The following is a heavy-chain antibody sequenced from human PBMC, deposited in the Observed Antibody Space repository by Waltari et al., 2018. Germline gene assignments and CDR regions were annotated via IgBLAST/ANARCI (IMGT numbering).Heavy chain of an antibody. V-gene: IGHV3-30*01. CDR2: ISHDGSKT. D-gene: IGHD5-18*01. J-gene: IGHJ6*02. CDR1: GFTSRSYP. CDR3: ARGFSHGSASLDV. Sequence: QVQLVESGGGVVQPGRSLRLSCEASGFTSRSYPIHWVRQAPGKGLEWVALISHDGSKTYYPDSVKGRFTISRDNSQNTLYLQMNSLRAEDTALYYCARGFSHGSASLDVWGQGTTVTVSS.